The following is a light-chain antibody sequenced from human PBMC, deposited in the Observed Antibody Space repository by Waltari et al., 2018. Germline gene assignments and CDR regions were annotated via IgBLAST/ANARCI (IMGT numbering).Light chain of an antibody. V-gene: IGLV3-25*03. CDR3: QSADSSGTYYV. J-gene: IGLJ1*01. CDR2: KDE. Sequence: SYELTQSPSQSLSPGQTATITCSGDALPTEYVYWYQQKPGQAPVLIIYKDEERPPGIPYRFSGSSSGTTATLTIRGVQAEAEADYYCQSADSSGTYYVFAAGTKVTVL. CDR1: ALPTEY.